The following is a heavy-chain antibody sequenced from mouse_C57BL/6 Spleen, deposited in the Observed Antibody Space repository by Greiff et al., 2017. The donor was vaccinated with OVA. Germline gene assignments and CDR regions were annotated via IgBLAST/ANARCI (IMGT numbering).Heavy chain of an antibody. V-gene: IGHV1-18*01. Sequence: EVQLQQSGPELVKPGASVKIPCKASGYTFTDYNMDWVKQSHGKSLEWIGDINPNNGGTIYNQKFKGKATLTVDKSSSTAYMELRSLTSEDTAVYYCASSQWLLRLAYWGQGTLVTVSA. CDR3: ASSQWLLRLAY. CDR1: GYTFTDYN. J-gene: IGHJ3*01. CDR2: INPNNGGT. D-gene: IGHD2-3*01.